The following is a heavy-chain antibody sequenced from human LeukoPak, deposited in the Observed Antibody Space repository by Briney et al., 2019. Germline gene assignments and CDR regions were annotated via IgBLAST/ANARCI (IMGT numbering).Heavy chain of an antibody. CDR2: IRNSGGST. CDR1: GFTFSSYA. D-gene: IGHD3-10*01. J-gene: IGHJ4*02. V-gene: IGHV3-23*01. Sequence: GGSLRLFCAASGFTFSSYAMSWVRQAPGKGLEWVSVIRNSGGSTFYADSVKGRFTISRDNSKNTLYLQMNSLRAEDTAVYYCAKRASGSGTSLYYFDYWGQGTLVTVSS. CDR3: AKRASGSGTSLYYFDY.